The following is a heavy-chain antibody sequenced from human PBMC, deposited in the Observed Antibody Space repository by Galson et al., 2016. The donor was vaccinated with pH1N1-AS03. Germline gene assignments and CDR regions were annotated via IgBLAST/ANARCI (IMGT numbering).Heavy chain of an antibody. D-gene: IGHD3-10*01. J-gene: IGHJ4*02. Sequence: SLRLSCAASGFSFSSYWMTWVRQAPGKGLEWVATINEDGTEKHYLDSLKGRFSISRDSANNLLFLQMNSLRAEGTAVYYCARASYFGSGSRAFDYWGQGTLVTVSS. CDR3: ARASYFGSGSRAFDY. CDR2: INEDGTEK. CDR1: GFSFSSYW. V-gene: IGHV3-7*01.